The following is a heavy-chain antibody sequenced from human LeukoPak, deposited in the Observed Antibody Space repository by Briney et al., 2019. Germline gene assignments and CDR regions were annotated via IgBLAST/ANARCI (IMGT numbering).Heavy chain of an antibody. CDR3: AREDYGGNPALDY. CDR2: INPSGGST. D-gene: IGHD4-23*01. CDR1: GYTFTSYY. V-gene: IGHV1-46*01. J-gene: IGHJ4*02. Sequence: ASVKVSCKASGYTFTSYYMHWVRQAPGQGLEWMGIINPSGGSTSYAQKFQGRVTMTRDMSTSTDYMELSSLRSEDTAVYYCAREDYGGNPALDYWGQGTLVTVSS.